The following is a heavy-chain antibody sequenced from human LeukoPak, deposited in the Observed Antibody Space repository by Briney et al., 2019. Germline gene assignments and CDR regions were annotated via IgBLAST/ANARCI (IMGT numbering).Heavy chain of an antibody. CDR1: GGSISSGDYY. CDR2: IYYSGST. Sequence: SETLSLTCTVSGGSISSGDYYWSWIRQPPGKGLEWIGYIYYSGSTYYHPSLKSRVTISVDTSKNQFSLKLSSVTAADTAVYYWARGGIAARQAACAFDIWGQGKMVTVSS. D-gene: IGHD6-6*01. CDR3: ARGGIAARQAACAFDI. J-gene: IGHJ3*02. V-gene: IGHV4-30-4*08.